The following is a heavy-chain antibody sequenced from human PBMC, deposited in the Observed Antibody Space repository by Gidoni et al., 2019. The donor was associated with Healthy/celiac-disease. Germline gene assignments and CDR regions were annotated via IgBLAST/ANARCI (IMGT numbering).Heavy chain of an antibody. CDR2: ISYDGSNK. V-gene: IGHV3-30*04. CDR3: ARNRRPDGYSGYDIDY. J-gene: IGHJ4*02. D-gene: IGHD5-12*01. Sequence: LEWVAVISYDGSNKYYADSVKGRFTISRDNSKNTLYLQMNSLRAEDTAVYYCARNRRPDGYSGYDIDYWGQGTLVTVSS.